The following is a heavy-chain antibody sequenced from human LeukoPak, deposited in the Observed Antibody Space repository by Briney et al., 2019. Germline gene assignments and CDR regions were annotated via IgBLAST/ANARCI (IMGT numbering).Heavy chain of an antibody. CDR1: GYTFIHYY. J-gene: IGHJ4*02. Sequence: ASVKVSCKTSGYTFIHYYMHWVRQASGEGFEWMGIVDPSGDIATYAQRFQGRVTLTTDTSTSTFYMELSSLRSEDTAIYYCARDSFGVRGFDHWGQGTPVTVSS. V-gene: IGHV1-46*01. CDR2: VDPSGDIA. D-gene: IGHD3-10*01. CDR3: ARDSFGVRGFDH.